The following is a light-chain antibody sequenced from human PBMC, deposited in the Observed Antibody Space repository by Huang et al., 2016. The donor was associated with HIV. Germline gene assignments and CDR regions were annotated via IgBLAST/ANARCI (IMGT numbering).Light chain of an antibody. CDR1: QSLLDTEDGNTY. J-gene: IGKJ1*01. V-gene: IGKV2-40*01. CDR3: MQRLEFPSRT. Sequence: DIVMTQTPLSLPVTPGEPASISCRSSQSLLDTEDGNTYLDWYVQTPGQPPQLLIHTLSYRAPGVPDRFRGSGSDTEFTLKISRVESEDVGVYYCMQRLEFPSRTFGQGTKVEI. CDR2: TLS.